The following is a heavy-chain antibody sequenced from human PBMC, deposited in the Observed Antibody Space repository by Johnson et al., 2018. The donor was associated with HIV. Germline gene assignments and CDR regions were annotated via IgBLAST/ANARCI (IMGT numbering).Heavy chain of an antibody. CDR3: ARPSTSHAFDI. CDR1: GFTVSSNY. CDR2: IYSGGST. Sequence: EVQLLESGGGLVQPGGSLRLSCAASGFTVSSNYMSWVRQAPGKGLEWVSVIYSGGSTYYADSVKGRFTISRDNSKNTLYLQMNSLRAEDTAVYYCARPSTSHAFDIWGQGTMVTVSS. J-gene: IGHJ3*02. V-gene: IGHV3-66*04.